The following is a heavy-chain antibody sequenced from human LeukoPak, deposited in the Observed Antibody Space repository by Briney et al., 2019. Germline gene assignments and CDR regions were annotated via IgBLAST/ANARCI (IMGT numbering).Heavy chain of an antibody. CDR1: GFTFSSYR. J-gene: IGHJ4*02. D-gene: IGHD5-24*01. V-gene: IGHV3-48*01. CDR3: ARVEGMATSQRYLDY. Sequence: GGSLRLSCAASGFTFSSYRINWVRQAPGKGLEWVSYISSSSSTIYYADSVKGRFTISRDNAKNSLYLQMNSLRAEDTAVYYCARVEGMATSQRYLDYWGQGTLVTVSS. CDR2: ISSSSSTI.